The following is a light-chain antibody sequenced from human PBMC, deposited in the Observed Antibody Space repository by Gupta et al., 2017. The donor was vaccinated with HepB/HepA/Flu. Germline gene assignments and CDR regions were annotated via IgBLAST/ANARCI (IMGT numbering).Light chain of an antibody. V-gene: IGKV1-9*01. Sequence: DIQLTQSPSFLSASVGDRVTITCRASQGISSYLAWYQQKPGKAPKLLIYAASTVQSGVPSRFSGSGSGTEFTLTISSLQPEDFATYYCQQLNSYPLTFGQGTLVEIK. CDR3: QQLNSYPLT. CDR1: QGISSY. CDR2: AAS. J-gene: IGKJ5*01.